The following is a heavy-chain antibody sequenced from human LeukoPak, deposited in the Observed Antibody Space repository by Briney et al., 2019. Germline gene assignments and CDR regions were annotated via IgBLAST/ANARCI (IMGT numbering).Heavy chain of an antibody. Sequence: PGGSLRLSCAASGFTFGIYGMHWVRQAPGKGLEWVAFIRYDGSNKYYADSVKGRFTISRDNSKSTLYLQMNSLRPEDTAVYYCAKDLEKIIATALLDYWGQGTLVTVSS. V-gene: IGHV3-30*02. CDR3: AKDLEKIIATALLDY. J-gene: IGHJ4*02. CDR2: IRYDGSNK. D-gene: IGHD2-2*01. CDR1: GFTFGIYG.